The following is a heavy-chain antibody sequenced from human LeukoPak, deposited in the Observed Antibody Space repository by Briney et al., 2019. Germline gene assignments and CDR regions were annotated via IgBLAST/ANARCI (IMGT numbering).Heavy chain of an antibody. CDR3: ATITPAIGYYFDY. CDR2: IIPIFGTA. V-gene: IGHV1-69*01. Sequence: EASVKVSCKASGGTFSSYAISWVRQAPGQGLEWMGGIIPIFGTANYAQKFQGRVTITADESTSTAYMELSSLRSEDTAVYYCATITPAIGYYFDYWGQGTLVTVSS. D-gene: IGHD2-2*02. J-gene: IGHJ4*02. CDR1: GGTFSSYA.